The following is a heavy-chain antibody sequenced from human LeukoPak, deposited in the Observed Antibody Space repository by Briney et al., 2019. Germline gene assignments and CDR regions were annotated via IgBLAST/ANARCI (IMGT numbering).Heavy chain of an antibody. Sequence: LLWVSSISSSSSYIYYADSVKGRFTISRDNAKNSLYLQMNSLRAEDTAVYYCARALYYLDYWGQGTLVTVSS. D-gene: IGHD2-15*01. CDR2: ISSSSSYI. V-gene: IGHV3-21*01. J-gene: IGHJ4*02. CDR3: ARALYYLDY.